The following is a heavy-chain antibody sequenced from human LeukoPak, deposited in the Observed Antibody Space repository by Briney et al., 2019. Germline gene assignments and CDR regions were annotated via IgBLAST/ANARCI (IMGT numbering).Heavy chain of an antibody. CDR1: GFTFSSYC. Sequence: GGSLRLSCAASGFTFSSYCRVWVRQPPGKGLEYVSGITSNGGTTYYGNSVKGRFTISRDNSKDTLYLQMGSLRSEDMAVYYCARGIRWASDYWGQGTLVTVAS. J-gene: IGHJ4*02. CDR2: ITSNGGTT. V-gene: IGHV3-64*01. CDR3: ARGIRWASDY. D-gene: IGHD4-23*01.